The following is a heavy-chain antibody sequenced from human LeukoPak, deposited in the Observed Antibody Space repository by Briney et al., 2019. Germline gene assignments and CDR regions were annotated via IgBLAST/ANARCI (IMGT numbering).Heavy chain of an antibody. Sequence: WETLSLTCVVYGGSFSGDYWSWIRQPPGRGLEWIGEINHSGRTNYNPSLKSRVTISVDTSKNQFSLKLSSVTAADTAVYYCAREGFGEVSHFDYWGQGTLATVSS. J-gene: IGHJ4*02. V-gene: IGHV4-34*01. CDR1: GGSFSGDY. D-gene: IGHD3-10*01. CDR2: INHSGRT. CDR3: AREGFGEVSHFDY.